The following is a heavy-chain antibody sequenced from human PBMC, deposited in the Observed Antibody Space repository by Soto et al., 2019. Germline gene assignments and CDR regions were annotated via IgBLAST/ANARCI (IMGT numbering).Heavy chain of an antibody. V-gene: IGHV1-18*01. J-gene: IGHJ4*02. CDR3: ARHTPPPDY. Sequence: QVQLVQSGAEVKKPGASVKVSCKASGYTFASYAISWMRQAPGQGLEWMGWISAYNGNTNYAQKLQGRVTTATDTTPSTPYMELRRRSSDDTALYNCARHTPPPDYSCQGTRVTVSS. CDR2: ISAYNGNT. CDR1: GYTFASYA. D-gene: IGHD2-2*02.